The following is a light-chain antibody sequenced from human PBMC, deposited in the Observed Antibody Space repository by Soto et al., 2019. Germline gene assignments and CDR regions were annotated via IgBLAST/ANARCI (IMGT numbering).Light chain of an antibody. J-gene: IGLJ1*01. Sequence: QSVLTQAPSASGSPGQSVAISCTGTSSDVGGYNYVSWYQLHPGKAPKLMIYEVNMRPSGVPDRFSGSKSGNTASLTVSGLRAEDEADYYCSSYAGSNNYVFGTGTKVTVL. V-gene: IGLV2-8*01. CDR1: SSDVGGYNY. CDR3: SSYAGSNNYV. CDR2: EVN.